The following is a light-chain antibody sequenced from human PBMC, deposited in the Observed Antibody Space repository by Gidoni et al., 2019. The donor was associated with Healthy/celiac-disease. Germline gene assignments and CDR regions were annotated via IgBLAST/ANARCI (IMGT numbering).Light chain of an antibody. J-gene: IGKJ1*01. CDR3: QQYGSSRT. CDR2: GPC. Sequence: ETVLPQSPGTPSLSPGERATLSCRASQSVSSSYLPWYQQKPGQAPRLLNYGPCSRATGLPDRFSGSGSGTDFTLTISRLEPEDFAVYYCQQYGSSRTFXXXTKVEIK. CDR1: QSVSSSY. V-gene: IGKV3-20*01.